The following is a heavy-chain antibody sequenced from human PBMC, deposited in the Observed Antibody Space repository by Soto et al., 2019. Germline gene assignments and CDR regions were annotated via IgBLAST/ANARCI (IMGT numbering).Heavy chain of an antibody. J-gene: IGHJ6*02. V-gene: IGHV4-34*01. CDR2: INHSGST. Sequence: PSETLSLTCAVYGGSFSGYYWSWIRQPPGKGLEWIGEINHSGSTNYNPSLKSRVAISVDTSKNQFSLKLSSVTAADTAVYYCARGRRAIFGVSYYYYGMDVWGQGTTVTVSS. CDR1: GGSFSGYY. CDR3: ARGRRAIFGVSYYYYGMDV. D-gene: IGHD3-3*01.